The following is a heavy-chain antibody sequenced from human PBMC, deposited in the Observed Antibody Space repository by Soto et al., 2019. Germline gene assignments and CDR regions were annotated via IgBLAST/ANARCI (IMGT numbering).Heavy chain of an antibody. CDR3: TKLAYDGSGSTNPHFDS. CDR2: ISYDGSTK. CDR1: GFPFGSYG. V-gene: IGHV3-30*18. D-gene: IGHD3-22*01. J-gene: IGHJ4*02. Sequence: GSLRLSCAASGFPFGSYGMHWVRQAPGKGLEWVAIISYDGSTKHYVDSVKGRFTISRDNSKNTLFLQMSSLRFEDTAVYYCTKLAYDGSGSTNPHFDSWGQGTPVTVSS.